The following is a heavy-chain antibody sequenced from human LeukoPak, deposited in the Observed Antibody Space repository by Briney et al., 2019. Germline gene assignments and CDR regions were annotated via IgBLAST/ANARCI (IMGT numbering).Heavy chain of an antibody. D-gene: IGHD5-18*01. CDR2: IYTSGST. V-gene: IGHV4-61*02. CDR1: GGSISSGSYY. CDR3: ARAWYSHGTFDH. Sequence: SETLSLTCTVSGGSISSGSYYWSWIRQPAGKGLEWIGRIYTSGSTNYNPSLKSRVTISLDTSRNQFSLRLSSVVAADTAVYYCARAWYSHGTFDHWGQGTLVTVSS. J-gene: IGHJ4*02.